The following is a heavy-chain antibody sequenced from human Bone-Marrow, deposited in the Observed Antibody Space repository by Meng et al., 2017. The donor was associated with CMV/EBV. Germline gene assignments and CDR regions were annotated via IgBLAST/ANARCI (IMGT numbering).Heavy chain of an antibody. Sequence: SETLSLTGAVYGGSFSGYYWSWIRQLQGKGLEWSGEINHRGSTNYNPSLKSRVTISVDTSKNQFSLKLSSVTAADTAVYYCARGTMVGGNWFDPWGQGALVTVSS. CDR3: ARGTMVGGNWFDP. CDR1: GGSFSGYY. D-gene: IGHD3-10*01. CDR2: INHRGST. V-gene: IGHV4-34*01. J-gene: IGHJ5*02.